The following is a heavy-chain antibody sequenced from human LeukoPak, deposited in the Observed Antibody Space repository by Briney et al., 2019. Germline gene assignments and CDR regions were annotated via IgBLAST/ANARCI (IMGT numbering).Heavy chain of an antibody. V-gene: IGHV3-30*18. CDR2: ISYDGSNK. CDR3: AKEMTTWFYYFDY. D-gene: IGHD4-11*01. Sequence: GRSLRLSCAASGFTFSSYGMHWVRQAPGEGLEWVAVISYDGSNKYYADSVKGRFTISRDNSKNTLYLQMNSLRAEDTAVYYCAKEMTTWFYYFDYWGQGTLVTVSS. J-gene: IGHJ4*02. CDR1: GFTFSSYG.